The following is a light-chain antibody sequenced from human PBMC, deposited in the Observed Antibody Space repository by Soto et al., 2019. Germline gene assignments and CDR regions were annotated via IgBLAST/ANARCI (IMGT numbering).Light chain of an antibody. V-gene: IGKV3-11*01. J-gene: IGKJ1*01. CDR1: QTVSSS. CDR2: EAS. CDR3: QQYGGSTRT. Sequence: EIVLTQSPATLSLSPGERATLSCRASQTVSSSLAWYQQKPGQAPRLLIYEASNRATGIPARITGSGSGTDFTLSISRLEPEDFAVYYCQQYGGSTRTFGQGTKVDIK.